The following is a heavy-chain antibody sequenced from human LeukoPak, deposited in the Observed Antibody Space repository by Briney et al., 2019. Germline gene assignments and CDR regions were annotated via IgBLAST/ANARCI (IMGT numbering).Heavy chain of an antibody. CDR1: GGSISSGGYS. D-gene: IGHD3-22*01. CDR2: LYHSGST. Sequence: SETLSLTCAVSGGSISSGGYSWSWIRQPPGKGLEWIGYLYHSGSTHYNPSLKSRVTISVDRSKNQFSLKLSSVTAADTAVYYCARGIQEDYYDSSGYYYSWFDPWGQGTLVTVSS. CDR3: ARGIQEDYYDSSGYYYSWFDP. V-gene: IGHV4-30-2*01. J-gene: IGHJ5*02.